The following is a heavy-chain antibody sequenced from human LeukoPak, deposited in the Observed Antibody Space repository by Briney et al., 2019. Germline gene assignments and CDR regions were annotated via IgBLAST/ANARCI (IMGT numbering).Heavy chain of an antibody. D-gene: IGHD3-10*01. CDR3: ARLTYYGSGSYPSGYYYYGMDV. Sequence: VASVKVSCKASGYTFTSYGISWVRQAPGQGLEWMGWISAYNGNTNYAQKLQGRVTMTTDTSTSTAYMELRSLRSDDTAVYYRARLTYYGSGSYPSGYYYYGMDVWGQGTTVTVSS. J-gene: IGHJ6*02. CDR2: ISAYNGNT. V-gene: IGHV1-18*01. CDR1: GYTFTSYG.